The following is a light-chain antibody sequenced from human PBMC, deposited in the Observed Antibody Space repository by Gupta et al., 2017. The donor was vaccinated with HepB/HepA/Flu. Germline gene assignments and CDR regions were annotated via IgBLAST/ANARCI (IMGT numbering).Light chain of an antibody. J-gene: IGLJ2*01. Sequence: QSALTQPASVSGSPGQSITISCTGSSGDVGGFNSVSWYQQYPGRAPKLLIYDVTNRPSGVSYRFSGSKSGNTASLTISGLQAEDDADYYCSSFKTGRTLVVCGGGTKVTVL. V-gene: IGLV2-14*03. CDR3: SSFKTGRTLVV. CDR2: DVT. CDR1: SGDVGGFNS.